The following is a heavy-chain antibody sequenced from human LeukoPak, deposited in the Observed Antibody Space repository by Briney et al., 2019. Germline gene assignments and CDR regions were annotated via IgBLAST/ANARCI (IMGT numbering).Heavy chain of an antibody. Sequence: SETLSLTCAVYGGSFSGYYWSWIRQPPGKGLEWIGEINHSGSTNYNPSLKSRVTISVDTSKNQFSLKLSSVTAADTAVYYCARGRTWAMMVVVKGPYYFDYWGPGTLVTVSS. V-gene: IGHV4-34*01. D-gene: IGHD3-22*01. J-gene: IGHJ4*02. CDR1: GGSFSGYY. CDR3: ARGRTWAMMVVVKGPYYFDY. CDR2: INHSGST.